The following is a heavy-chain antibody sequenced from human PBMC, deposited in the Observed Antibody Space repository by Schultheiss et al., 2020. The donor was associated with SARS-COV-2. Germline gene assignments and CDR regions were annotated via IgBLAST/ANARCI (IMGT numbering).Heavy chain of an antibody. CDR2: INSDGSST. Sequence: GGSLRLSCAASGFTFSSYWMHWVRQAPGKGLVWVSRINSDGSSTSYADSVKGRFTISRDNAKNSLYLQMNSLRAEDTALYYCAKDEGAAAAFYYYYMDVWGKGTTVTVSS. V-gene: IGHV3-74*01. D-gene: IGHD6-13*01. J-gene: IGHJ6*03. CDR1: GFTFSSYW. CDR3: AKDEGAAAAFYYYYMDV.